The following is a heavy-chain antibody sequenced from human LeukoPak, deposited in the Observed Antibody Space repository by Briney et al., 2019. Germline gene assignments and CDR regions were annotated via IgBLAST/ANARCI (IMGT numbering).Heavy chain of an antibody. Sequence: SGGSLRLSCAASGFTFSSYEMNWVRQAPGKGLEWISYISSSGNTIYYADSVKGRFTISRDNAKNSLYLQMNSLRAEDTAVYYCARDRDIVVVPAAMVDYWGQGTLVTVSS. CDR3: ARDRDIVVVPAAMVDY. V-gene: IGHV3-48*03. J-gene: IGHJ4*02. D-gene: IGHD2-2*01. CDR1: GFTFSSYE. CDR2: ISSSGNTI.